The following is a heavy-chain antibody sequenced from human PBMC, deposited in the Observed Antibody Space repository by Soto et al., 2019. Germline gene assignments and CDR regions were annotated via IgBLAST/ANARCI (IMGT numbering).Heavy chain of an antibody. CDR3: AHSAGPAREDSVGYSGYDWDFDY. J-gene: IGHJ4*02. D-gene: IGHD5-12*01. CDR1: GFSLSTSGVG. V-gene: IGHV2-5*01. Sequence: SGPTLVNPTQTLTLTCTFSGFSLSTSGVGVGWIRQPPGKGLEWLALIYWNDDKRYSPSLKSRLTITKDTSKNQVVLTMTNMDPVDTATYYCAHSAGPAREDSVGYSGYDWDFDYWGQGTLVTVSS. CDR2: IYWNDDK.